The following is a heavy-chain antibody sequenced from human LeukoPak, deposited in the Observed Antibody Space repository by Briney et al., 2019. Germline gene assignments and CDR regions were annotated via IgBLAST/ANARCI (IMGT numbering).Heavy chain of an antibody. J-gene: IGHJ4*02. CDR2: ISSSSSYI. Sequence: GGSLRLSCAASGFTFSSYSMNWVRQAPGKGLEWVSSISSSSSYIYYADSVKGRFTISRDNAKNSLYLQMNSLRAEDTAVYYCARDPAYYYDSSGYPYYFDYWGQGALVTVSS. CDR3: ARDPAYYYDSSGYPYYFDY. V-gene: IGHV3-21*01. CDR1: GFTFSSYS. D-gene: IGHD3-22*01.